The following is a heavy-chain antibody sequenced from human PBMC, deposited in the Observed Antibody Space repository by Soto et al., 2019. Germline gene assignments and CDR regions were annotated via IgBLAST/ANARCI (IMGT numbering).Heavy chain of an antibody. J-gene: IGHJ6*02. CDR2: IDPSDSYT. V-gene: IGHV5-10-1*01. CDR3: ARLKTYYYGMDV. CDR1: GYSFTSYW. Sequence: GESLKVSCQGSGYSFTSYWISWVRQMPGKGLEWMGRIDPSDSYTNYSPSFQGHVTISADKSISTAYLQWSSLKASDTAMYYCARLKTYYYGMDVWGQGTTVTVSS.